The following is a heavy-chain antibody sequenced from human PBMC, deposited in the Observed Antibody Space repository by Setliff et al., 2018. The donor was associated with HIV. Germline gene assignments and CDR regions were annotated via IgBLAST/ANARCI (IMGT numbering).Heavy chain of an antibody. CDR3: ARGVASYYYYMDV. CDR2: IVDSGST. Sequence: KPSETLSLTCTLYGGSLTNYYWTWIRQSPEKGLEWIGEIVDSGSTNYSPSLKSRVTISVDTSKNQFSLKLSSVTAADTAVYYCARGVASYYYYMDVWGKGTTVTVSS. D-gene: IGHD5-12*01. J-gene: IGHJ6*03. CDR1: GGSLTNYY. V-gene: IGHV4-34*01.